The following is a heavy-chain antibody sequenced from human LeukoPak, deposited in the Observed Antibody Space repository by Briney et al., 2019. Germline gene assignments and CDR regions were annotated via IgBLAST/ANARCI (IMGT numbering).Heavy chain of an antibody. V-gene: IGHV5-51*01. CDR2: IFPGDSDT. J-gene: IGHJ4*02. D-gene: IGHD1-26*01. Sequence: GESLKISCKASGYSFTTYWIGWVRQMPGKGLEWMGIIFPGDSDTRYSPSFQGQVTISVDTSISTVYLQWSSLKASDTAMYYCARPSGTYNRFDSWGQGTLVTVSS. CDR3: ARPSGTYNRFDS. CDR1: GYSFTTYW.